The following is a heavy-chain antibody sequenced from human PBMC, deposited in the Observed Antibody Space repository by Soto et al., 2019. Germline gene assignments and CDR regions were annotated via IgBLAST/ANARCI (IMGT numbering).Heavy chain of an antibody. V-gene: IGHV1-8*01. CDR2: MNPNSGNT. D-gene: IGHD5-18*01. CDR1: GYTFTSYE. CDR3: ARARGYSYGYRFDP. J-gene: IGHJ5*02. Sequence: QVQLVHSGAAVKKPGASVKVSCKASGYTFTSYEINWVRQATGQGLEWMGWMNPNSGNTGYAQKFQGRVTMTRNPPISTAYMELSSLRCEDTAVYYCARARGYSYGYRFDPWGPGTLVSVSS.